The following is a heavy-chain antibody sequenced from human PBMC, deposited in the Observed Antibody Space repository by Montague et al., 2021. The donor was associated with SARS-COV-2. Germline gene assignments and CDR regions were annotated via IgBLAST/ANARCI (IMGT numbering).Heavy chain of an antibody. CDR2: ISGDGNYV. Sequence: SLRLSCAASGFTFTSYAMTWVRQAPGKGLEWVSAISGDGNYVYYTDSVKGRFTFSRDNSKNTLYLQMNSLRAEDTAVYYCANNGATSQPYYDYRGQGTLVAVSS. D-gene: IGHD5-12*01. CDR1: GFTFTSYA. V-gene: IGHV3-23*01. J-gene: IGHJ4*02. CDR3: ANNGATSQPYYDY.